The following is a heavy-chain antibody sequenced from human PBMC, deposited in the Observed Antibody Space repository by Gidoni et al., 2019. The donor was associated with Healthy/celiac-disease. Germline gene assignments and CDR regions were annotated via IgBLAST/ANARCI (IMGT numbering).Heavy chain of an antibody. CDR2: INDGNGNT. D-gene: IGHD1-26*01. J-gene: IGHJ6*03. CDR3: ASRLPPLNNQWELLDYYYYYYMDV. CDR1: GYTFTSYA. V-gene: IGHV1-3*01. Sequence: QVQLVQSGAEVKKPGASVKVSCKASGYTFTSYAMLWVRQAPGQRLEWMGGINDGNGNTKYSQKFQGRVTITRDTSASTAYMELSSLRSEDTAVYYCASRLPPLNNQWELLDYYYYYYMDVWGKGTTVTVSS.